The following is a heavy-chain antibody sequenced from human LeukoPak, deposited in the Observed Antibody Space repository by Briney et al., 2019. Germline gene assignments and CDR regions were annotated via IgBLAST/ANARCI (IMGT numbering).Heavy chain of an antibody. J-gene: IGHJ3*02. V-gene: IGHV1-69*13. CDR1: GGTFSSYA. D-gene: IGHD6-6*01. CDR2: IIPIFGTA. Sequence: ASVKVSCKASGGTFSSYAISWLRQAPGQGLEWMGGIIPIFGTANYAQKFQGRVTITADESTSTAYMELSSLRSEDTAVYYCARWHLSSSPDDAFDIWGQGTMVTVSS. CDR3: ARWHLSSSPDDAFDI.